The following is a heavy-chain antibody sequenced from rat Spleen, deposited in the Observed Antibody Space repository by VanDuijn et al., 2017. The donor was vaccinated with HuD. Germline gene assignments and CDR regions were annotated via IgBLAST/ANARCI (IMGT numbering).Heavy chain of an antibody. CDR2: ITSGGSNA. J-gene: IGHJ2*01. Sequence: EVQLVESDGGLVQPGRSLKLSCAASGFSFSSFAMAWVRQAPKKGLEWVATITSGGSNAYYPDSVKGRFTISRDNAKNTLYLQMDSLRSEDTATYYCAKGQSLDYWGQGVMVTVSS. CDR3: AKGQSLDY. V-gene: IGHV5S13*01. D-gene: IGHD3-2*01. CDR1: GFSFSSFA.